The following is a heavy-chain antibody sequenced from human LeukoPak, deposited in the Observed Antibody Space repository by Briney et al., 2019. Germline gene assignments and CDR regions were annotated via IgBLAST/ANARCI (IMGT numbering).Heavy chain of an antibody. Sequence: PGGSLRLSCAASGFAFSNFWMSWVRQAPGKGLEWVANIKQDGSHKYYVDSVRGRFTISRDNAKSSVYLQMNSLRVEGTAVYYCATSHDSSGNDWGQGTLVTVSS. D-gene: IGHD3-22*01. CDR1: GFAFSNFW. V-gene: IGHV3-7*01. CDR3: ATSHDSSGND. CDR2: IKQDGSHK. J-gene: IGHJ4*02.